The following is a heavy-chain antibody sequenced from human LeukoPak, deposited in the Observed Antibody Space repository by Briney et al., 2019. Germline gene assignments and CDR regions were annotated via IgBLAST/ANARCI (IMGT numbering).Heavy chain of an antibody. D-gene: IGHD3-16*01. Sequence: GGSLRLSCAASGFTFSGSAMHWVRQASGKGLEWVGRIRSKANSYATAYAASVKGRFTISRDDSKNTAYLQVNSLKTEDTAVYYCTTPGGYYFDYWAREPWSPSPQ. CDR2: IRSKANSYAT. CDR3: TTPGGYYFDY. CDR1: GFTFSGSA. J-gene: IGHJ4*02. V-gene: IGHV3-73*01.